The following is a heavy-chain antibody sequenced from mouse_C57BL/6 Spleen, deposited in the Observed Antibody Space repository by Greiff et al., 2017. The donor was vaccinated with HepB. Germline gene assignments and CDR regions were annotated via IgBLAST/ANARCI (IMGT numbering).Heavy chain of an antibody. Sequence: EVHLVESGGGLVKPGGSLKLSCAASGFTFSSYAMSWVRQTPEKRLEWVATISDGGSYTYYPDNVKGRFTISRDNAKNNLYLQMSHLKSEDTAMYYCARDEGEATDAMDYWSQGTSVTVSS. J-gene: IGHJ4*01. D-gene: IGHD3-3*01. CDR1: GFTFSSYA. CDR3: ARDEGEATDAMDY. V-gene: IGHV5-4*01. CDR2: ISDGGSYT.